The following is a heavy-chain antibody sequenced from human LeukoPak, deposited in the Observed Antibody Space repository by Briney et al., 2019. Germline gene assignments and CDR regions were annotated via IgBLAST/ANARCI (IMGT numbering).Heavy chain of an antibody. D-gene: IGHD3-10*01. CDR2: ISYDGSNE. Sequence: GRSLRLSCAASGFTFSSYAMHWVRQAPGKGLEWVAVISYDGSNEYYADSVKGRFTISRDNSKNTLYLQMNSLRAEDTAVYYCARAKYGSGSGYYYGMDVWGQGTTVTVSS. CDR3: ARAKYGSGSGYYYGMDV. CDR1: GFTFSSYA. V-gene: IGHV3-30*04. J-gene: IGHJ6*02.